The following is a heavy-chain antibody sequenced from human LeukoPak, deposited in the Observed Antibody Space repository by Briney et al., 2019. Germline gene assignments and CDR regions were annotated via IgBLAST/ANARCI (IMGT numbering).Heavy chain of an antibody. Sequence: PGGSLRLSCAASGFTFSSYSMNWVRQAPGKGLEWVSYISSSSTIYYADSVKGRFTISRDNAKNSLYLQMNSLRAEDTAVYYCARDREWELQDYWGQGTLVTVSS. V-gene: IGHV3-48*04. J-gene: IGHJ4*02. CDR3: ARDREWELQDY. CDR2: ISSSSTI. D-gene: IGHD1-26*01. CDR1: GFTFSSYS.